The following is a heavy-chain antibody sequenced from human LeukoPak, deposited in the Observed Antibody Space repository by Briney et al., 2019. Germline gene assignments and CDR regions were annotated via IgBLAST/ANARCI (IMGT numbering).Heavy chain of an antibody. V-gene: IGHV1-18*01. J-gene: IGHJ3*02. D-gene: IGHD3-22*01. CDR1: GYSFTSYG. Sequence: ASVKVSCKASGYSFTSYGITWVRQAPGQGLEWMGWISAYSGNTIYAQDLQGRVNMTTDTSTSTAFMELRSLRSDDTAVYYCARLKTPINVIQIYAFDIWGQGTKVSVSS. CDR2: ISAYSGNT. CDR3: ARLKTPINVIQIYAFDI.